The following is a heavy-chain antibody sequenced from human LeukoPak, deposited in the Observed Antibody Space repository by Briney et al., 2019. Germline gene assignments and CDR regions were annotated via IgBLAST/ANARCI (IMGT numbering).Heavy chain of an antibody. CDR2: MKLGGSEE. Sequence: GGSLTLSCAASRFTFRSYWMSWLRQAQGKGLEWVANMKLGGSEEDYLDSVKGRFTISSDNAKNSLYLQMNSLRVDDTAVYYCARWARYCSSGSCYSWFDPWGQGTLDSVS. V-gene: IGHV3-7*01. D-gene: IGHD2-15*01. CDR1: RFTFRSYW. J-gene: IGHJ5*02. CDR3: ARWARYCSSGSCYSWFDP.